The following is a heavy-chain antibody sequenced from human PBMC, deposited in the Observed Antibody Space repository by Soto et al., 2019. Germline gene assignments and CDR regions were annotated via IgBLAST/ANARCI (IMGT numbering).Heavy chain of an antibody. CDR2: IYYSGTT. Sequence: SXTLSLTCAVSGYVMSSSNWWGWIRHPPGKGLEWIGYIYYSGTTYYNPSLKSRVTMSVDTSKNQFSLKLTSVTAVDTAVYYCTRLTEWQHYSGLDYWGQGTLVTVSS. D-gene: IGHD7-27*01. CDR3: TRLTEWQHYSGLDY. CDR1: GYVMSSSNW. V-gene: IGHV4-28*01. J-gene: IGHJ4*02.